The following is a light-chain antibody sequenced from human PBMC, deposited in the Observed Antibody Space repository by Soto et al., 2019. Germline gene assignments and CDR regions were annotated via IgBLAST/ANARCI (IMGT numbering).Light chain of an antibody. V-gene: IGKV1-5*03. CDR1: QSVSSW. Sequence: DVQMTQSPSTLSASVGDRVIITCRASQSVSSWLAWYQQKPRKAPKLLIYKASGLQSGVPSRFSGSGSGTEFTLTITSLQPDDFATYYCQQYNSYPWTFGQGTKVDIK. CDR2: KAS. J-gene: IGKJ1*01. CDR3: QQYNSYPWT.